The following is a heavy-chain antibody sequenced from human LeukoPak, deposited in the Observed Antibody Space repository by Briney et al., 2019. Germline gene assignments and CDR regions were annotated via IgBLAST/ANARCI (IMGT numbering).Heavy chain of an antibody. Sequence: ASVKVSCKASGYTFTSYYMHWVRQAPGQGLEWMGIINPSGGSTSYAQKFQGRVTMTRDTSTSTVYMELSSLRSEDTAVYYCARDRTITIFGVVIFLPTSGEIDYWGQGTLVTVSS. D-gene: IGHD3-3*01. V-gene: IGHV1-46*01. J-gene: IGHJ4*02. CDR2: INPSGGST. CDR3: ARDRTITIFGVVIFLPTSGEIDY. CDR1: GYTFTSYY.